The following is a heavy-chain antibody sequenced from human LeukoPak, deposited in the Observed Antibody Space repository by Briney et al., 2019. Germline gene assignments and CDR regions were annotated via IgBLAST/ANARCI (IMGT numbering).Heavy chain of an antibody. Sequence: ASVKVSCKASGYAFTSYGISWVRQAPGQGLEWMGWISPYNGNTNYAQKLQGRVTMTTDTSTTTAYMELRSLRSDDTAVYYCAREMATIVNQFDYWGQGTLVTVSS. CDR3: AREMATIVNQFDY. J-gene: IGHJ4*02. V-gene: IGHV1-18*01. CDR1: GYAFTSYG. CDR2: ISPYNGNT. D-gene: IGHD5-24*01.